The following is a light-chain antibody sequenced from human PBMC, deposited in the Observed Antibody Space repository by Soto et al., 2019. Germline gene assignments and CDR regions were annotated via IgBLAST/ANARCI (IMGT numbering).Light chain of an antibody. CDR2: KAS. CDR3: QQYNTYWT. J-gene: IGKJ1*01. V-gene: IGKV1-5*03. CDR1: QSINSW. Sequence: DIQMTQSPSTLSAFVGDRVTITCRASQSINSWLAWYQQKPGKAPKLLIHKASSLQSGVPSRFSGSGSGTDFTLTISRLQPDDFATYYGQQYNTYWTFGQGTKVEIK.